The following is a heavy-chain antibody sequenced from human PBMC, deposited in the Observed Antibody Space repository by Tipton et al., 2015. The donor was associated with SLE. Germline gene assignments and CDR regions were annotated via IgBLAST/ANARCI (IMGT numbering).Heavy chain of an antibody. CDR2: ISDNGYST. D-gene: IGHD6-19*01. V-gene: IGHV3-53*05. CDR1: GFTVSSNY. J-gene: IGHJ6*03. Sequence: SLRLSCAASGFTVSSNYMSWVRQAPGKGLEWVSGISDNGYSTYYADSVKGRFTISRDNSKHTLYLQMNSLRAEDTAVYYCAKDVSSGWYQRYYMDVWGKGTTVTVSS. CDR3: AKDVSSGWYQRYYMDV.